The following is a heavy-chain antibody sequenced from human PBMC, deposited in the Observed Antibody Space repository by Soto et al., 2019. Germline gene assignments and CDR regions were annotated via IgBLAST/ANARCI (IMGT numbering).Heavy chain of an antibody. CDR3: ARVDPPAKS. J-gene: IGHJ5*02. CDR2: ISSSGTTI. Sequence: PGGSLRLSCAASGFTFSSYGMHWVRQAPGKGLEWVSYISSSGTTIYYADSVKGRFTISRDNAKNSLYLQMNSLRAEDTAVYYCARVDPPAKSWGQGTLVTVSS. V-gene: IGHV3-48*04. CDR1: GFTFSSYG. D-gene: IGHD2-2*01.